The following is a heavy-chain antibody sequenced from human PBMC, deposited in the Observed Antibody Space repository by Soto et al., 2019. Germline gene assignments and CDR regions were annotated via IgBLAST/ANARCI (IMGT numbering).Heavy chain of an antibody. CDR3: ARGRSGGSCYSVFTSCGLTFDY. J-gene: IGHJ4*02. D-gene: IGHD2-15*01. V-gene: IGHV4-34*01. Sequence: SETLSLTCAVYGGSFSGYYWSWIRQPPGNGLEWIGEINHSGSTNYNPSLKSRVTISVDTSKNQFSLKLSSVTAADTAVYYCARGRSGGSCYSVFTSCGLTFDYWGQGTLVTVSS. CDR2: INHSGST. CDR1: GGSFSGYY.